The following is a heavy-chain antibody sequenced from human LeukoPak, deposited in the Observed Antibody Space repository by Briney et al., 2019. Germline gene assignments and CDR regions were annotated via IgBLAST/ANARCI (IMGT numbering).Heavy chain of an antibody. J-gene: IGHJ4*02. CDR1: GFTFNNYA. CDR2: VARSGGTT. D-gene: IGHD3-10*02. Sequence: PGGSLRLSCAASGFTFNNYAMTWVRQAPGKGLEWVSGVARSGGTTSYADSVKGRFTISRDNSKNTLYLQMNSLRAEDTALYYCARGMFGPDYWGQGTLVTVSS. V-gene: IGHV3-23*01. CDR3: ARGMFGPDY.